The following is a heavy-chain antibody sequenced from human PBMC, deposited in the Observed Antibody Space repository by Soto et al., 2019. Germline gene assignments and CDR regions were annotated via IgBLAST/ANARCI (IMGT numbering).Heavy chain of an antibody. D-gene: IGHD1-26*01. CDR2: IIPIFGTA. CDR3: ARRSGRATTYYYYGMDV. J-gene: IGHJ6*04. V-gene: IGHV1-69*13. Sequence: AASVKVSCKASGGTFSSYAISWVRQAPGQGLEWMGGIIPIFGTANYAQKFQGRVTITADESTSTAYMELSSLRSEDTAVYYCARRSGRATTYYYYGMDVWGKGTTVTVSS. CDR1: GGTFSSYA.